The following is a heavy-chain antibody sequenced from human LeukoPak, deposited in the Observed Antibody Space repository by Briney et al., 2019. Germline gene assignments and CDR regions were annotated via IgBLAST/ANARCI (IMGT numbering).Heavy chain of an antibody. CDR1: GFTFSSYA. CDR3: ARGFRGSGYYFDY. D-gene: IGHD6-19*01. CDR2: ISYDGSNK. Sequence: GGSLRLSCAASGFTFSSYAMHWVRQAPGKGLEWVAVISYDGSNKYYADSVKGRFTISRDNSKNTLYLQMNSLRAEDTAVYYCARGFRGSGYYFDYWGQGTLVTVSS. J-gene: IGHJ4*02. V-gene: IGHV3-30-3*01.